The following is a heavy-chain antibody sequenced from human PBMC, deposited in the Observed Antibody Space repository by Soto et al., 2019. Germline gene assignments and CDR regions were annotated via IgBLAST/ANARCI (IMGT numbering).Heavy chain of an antibody. Sequence: PGGSLRLSCVASGFTFRTYTMNWVRQAPGKGLEWVSGIRGFSPYTFYAESVKGRFTISRDNAKNSLYLQMNSLRAEDTAVYYCARGDMVRGVRRFDYWGQGTLVTVSS. V-gene: IGHV3-21*01. CDR2: IRGFSPYT. CDR1: GFTFRTYT. J-gene: IGHJ4*02. CDR3: ARGDMVRGVRRFDY. D-gene: IGHD3-10*01.